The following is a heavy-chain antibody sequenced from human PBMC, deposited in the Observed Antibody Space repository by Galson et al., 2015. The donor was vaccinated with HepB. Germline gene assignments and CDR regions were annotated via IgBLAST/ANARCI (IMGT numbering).Heavy chain of an antibody. J-gene: IGHJ4*02. Sequence: TLSLTCAVSGGSISSGGYSWSWIRQPPGKGLEWIGYIYYSGSTYYNPSLKSRVTISVDTSKNQFSLKLSSVTAADTAVYYCARAGNDDFWSGPAVGYWGQGTLVTVSS. CDR3: ARAGNDDFWSGPAVGY. D-gene: IGHD3-3*01. CDR2: IYYSGST. V-gene: IGHV4-30-2*05. CDR1: GGSISSGGYS.